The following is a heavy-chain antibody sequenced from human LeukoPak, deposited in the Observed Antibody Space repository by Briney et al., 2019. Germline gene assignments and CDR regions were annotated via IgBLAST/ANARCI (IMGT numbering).Heavy chain of an antibody. CDR1: GGSINSDY. D-gene: IGHD6-13*01. V-gene: IGHV4-59*01. CDR2: IYYSGST. Sequence: SETLSLTCTVSGGSINSDYWSWLRQSPGKGLEWIGYIYYSGSTNYNPSPKSRVSISVDTSKNQFSLKLSSVTAADTAVYYCARRAAAGPPQAFDIWGQGTMVTVSS. CDR3: ARRAAAGPPQAFDI. J-gene: IGHJ3*02.